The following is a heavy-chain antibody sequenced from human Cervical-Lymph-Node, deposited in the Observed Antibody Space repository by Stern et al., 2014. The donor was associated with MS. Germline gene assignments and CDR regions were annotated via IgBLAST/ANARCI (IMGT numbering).Heavy chain of an antibody. D-gene: IGHD3-16*01. CDR1: GYSFTHFW. J-gene: IGHJ5*02. Sequence: EMQLVESGAEVKKPGASLKISCKASGYSFTHFWIGWVRQMPGKGLEWMGIIYPGDSDVRYSASFQGQVPISADKSISTAYLQWNSLKASGAAMYYCARQPSFGRSDHWGQGTLVTVSS. CDR2: IYPGDSDV. V-gene: IGHV5-51*01. CDR3: ARQPSFGRSDH.